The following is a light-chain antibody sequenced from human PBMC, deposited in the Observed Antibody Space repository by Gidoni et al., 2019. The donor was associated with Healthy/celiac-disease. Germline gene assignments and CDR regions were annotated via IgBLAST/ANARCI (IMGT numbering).Light chain of an antibody. CDR1: NIGSKS. Sequence: SYVLTQPPSVAGAPGQTARITCGGNNIGSKSVHWYQQKTGQAPVLVVYDDSERPSGIPERFSGSNSGNTATLTISSVEAGDEADSYCQVWDSSSDLHVVFGGGTKLTVL. CDR3: QVWDSSSDLHVV. CDR2: DDS. J-gene: IGLJ2*01. V-gene: IGLV3-21*02.